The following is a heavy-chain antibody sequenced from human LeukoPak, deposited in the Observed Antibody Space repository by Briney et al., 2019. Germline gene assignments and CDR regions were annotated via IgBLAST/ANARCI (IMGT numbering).Heavy chain of an antibody. CDR1: GGTFSSYA. CDR2: IIPILGIA. CDR3: AREEVSHYYYGMDV. V-gene: IGHV1-69*04. Sequence: SVKVSCKASGGTFSSYAISWVRQAPGQGLERMGRIIPILGIANYAQKFQGRVTITADKSTSTAYMELSSLRSEDTAVYYCAREEVSHYYYGMDVWGQGTTVTVSS. J-gene: IGHJ6*02.